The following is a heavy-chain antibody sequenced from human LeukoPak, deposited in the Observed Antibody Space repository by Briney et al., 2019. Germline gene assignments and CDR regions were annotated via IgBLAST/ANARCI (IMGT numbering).Heavy chain of an antibody. V-gene: IGHV3-48*01. Sequence: PGGSLRLSCAASGFTFSSYSMNWVRRAPGKGLEWVSYISSSSSTIYYADSVKGRFTISRDNAKNSLYLQMNSLRAEDTAVYYCARDLTMVRGVSGGQGTLVTVSS. CDR3: ARDLTMVRGVS. J-gene: IGHJ4*02. CDR1: GFTFSSYS. D-gene: IGHD3-10*01. CDR2: ISSSSSTI.